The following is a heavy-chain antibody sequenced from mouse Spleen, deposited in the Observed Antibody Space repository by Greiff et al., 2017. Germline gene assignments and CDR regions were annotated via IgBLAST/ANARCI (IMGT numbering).Heavy chain of an antibody. D-gene: IGHD1-1*02. CDR3: ARRGDDGRGYFDV. CDR2: IDPSDSYT. V-gene: IGHV1-50*01. J-gene: IGHJ1*01. CDR1: GYTFTSYW. Sequence: VKLQQSGAELVKPGASVKLSCKASGYTFTSYWMQWVKQRPGQGLEWIGEIDPSDSYTNYNQKFKGKATLTVDTSSSTAYMQLSSLTSEDSAVYYCARRGDDGRGYFDVWGAGTTVTVSS.